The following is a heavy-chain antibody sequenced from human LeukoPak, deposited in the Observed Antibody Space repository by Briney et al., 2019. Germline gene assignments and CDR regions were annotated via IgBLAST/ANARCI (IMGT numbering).Heavy chain of an antibody. Sequence: GGSLRLSCAASGFIVSGAFMSWVRKAPGKGLEWVSVIYSDGSTYYADSVKGRFTISRDNSKNTLDLQMTGLRAEDTAIYYCAKVYDYYYYGMDVWGQGTTVTVSS. CDR2: IYSDGST. CDR3: AKVYDYYYYGMDV. D-gene: IGHD5/OR15-5a*01. V-gene: IGHV3-53*01. J-gene: IGHJ6*02. CDR1: GFIVSGAF.